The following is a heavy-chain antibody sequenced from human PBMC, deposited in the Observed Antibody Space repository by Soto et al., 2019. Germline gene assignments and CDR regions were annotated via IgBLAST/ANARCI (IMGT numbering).Heavy chain of an antibody. D-gene: IGHD6-19*01. V-gene: IGHV3-23*01. J-gene: IGHJ4*02. Sequence: EVPLLESGGGLVQPGGSLRLSCAASGFSFSTYGMTWVRQAPGKGLEWVSDISGGGGSTYYADSVKGRFTISKDNSKNTLYLQVNSLRAEDTAVYYCVAGRSAYWGQGTLVTVSS. CDR1: GFSFSTYG. CDR2: ISGGGGST. CDR3: VAGRSAY.